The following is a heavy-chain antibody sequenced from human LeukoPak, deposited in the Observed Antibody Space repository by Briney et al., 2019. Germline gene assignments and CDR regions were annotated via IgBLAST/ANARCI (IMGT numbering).Heavy chain of an antibody. CDR3: ARATIIRGIVVVITAILDY. CDR2: INHSGST. V-gene: IGHV4-34*01. D-gene: IGHD3-22*01. CDR1: GGSFSGYY. J-gene: IGHJ4*02. Sequence: PSETLSLTCAVDGGSFSGYYWSWIRQPPGKGLEWIGEINHSGSTNYNPSLKSRVTISVDTSKNQFSLKLSSVTAADTAVYYCARATIIRGIVVVITAILDYWGQGTLVTVSS.